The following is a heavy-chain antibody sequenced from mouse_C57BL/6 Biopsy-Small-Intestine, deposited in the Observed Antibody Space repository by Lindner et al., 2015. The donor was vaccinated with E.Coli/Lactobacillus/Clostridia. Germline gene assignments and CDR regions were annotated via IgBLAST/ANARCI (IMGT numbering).Heavy chain of an antibody. CDR2: IYPRSGNT. J-gene: IGHJ1*03. CDR1: GYTFTSYG. Sequence: VQLQESGAELARPGASVKLSCKASGYTFTSYGISWVKQRTGQGLEWIGEIYPRSGNTYYNEKFKGKATLTADKSSSTAYMELRSLTSEDTAVYYCTIGKGYWYFDVWGTGTTVTVSS. CDR3: TIGKGYWYFDV. D-gene: IGHD2-14*01. V-gene: IGHV1-81*01.